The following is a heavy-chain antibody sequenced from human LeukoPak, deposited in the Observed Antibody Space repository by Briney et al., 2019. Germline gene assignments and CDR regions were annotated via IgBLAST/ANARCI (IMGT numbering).Heavy chain of an antibody. D-gene: IGHD3-10*01. CDR3: ARVAGEVRGAHGDLFDY. CDR2: IYYSGST. Sequence: PSETLSLTCTVSGGSISSYYWSWIRQPPGKGLEWIGYIYYSGSTNYNPSLKSRVTISVDTSKNQFSLKLSSVTAADTAVYYCARVAGEVRGAHGDLFDYWGQGTLVTVSS. J-gene: IGHJ4*02. CDR1: GGSISSYY. V-gene: IGHV4-59*01.